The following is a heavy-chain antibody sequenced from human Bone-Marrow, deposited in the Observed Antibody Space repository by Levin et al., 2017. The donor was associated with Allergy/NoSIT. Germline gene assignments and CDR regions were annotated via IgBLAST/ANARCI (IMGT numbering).Heavy chain of an antibody. Sequence: SETLSLTCAVSGYSISSGYYWGWIRQPPGKGLEWIGSIYHSGSTYYNPSLKSRVTISVDTSKNQFSLKLSSVTAADTAVYYCAKNYNYYDSSGYFSGFDYWGQGTLVTVSS. D-gene: IGHD3-22*01. CDR1: GYSISSGYY. CDR2: IYHSGST. CDR3: AKNYNYYDSSGYFSGFDY. J-gene: IGHJ4*02. V-gene: IGHV4-38-2*01.